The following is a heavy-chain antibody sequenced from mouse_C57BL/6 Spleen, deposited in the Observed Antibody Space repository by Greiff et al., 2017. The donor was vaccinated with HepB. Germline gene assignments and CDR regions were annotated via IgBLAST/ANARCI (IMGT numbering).Heavy chain of an antibody. J-gene: IGHJ1*03. CDR3: ARSRDVGYFDV. Sequence: VQLQQSGAELVRPGASVKLSCKASGYTFTDYYINWVKQRPGQGLELIARIYPGSGNTYYNEKFKGKATLTAEKSSSTAYMQLSSLTSEDSAVYFCARSRDVGYFDVWGTGTTVTVSS. CDR2: IYPGSGNT. CDR1: GYTFTDYY. D-gene: IGHD3-3*01. V-gene: IGHV1-76*01.